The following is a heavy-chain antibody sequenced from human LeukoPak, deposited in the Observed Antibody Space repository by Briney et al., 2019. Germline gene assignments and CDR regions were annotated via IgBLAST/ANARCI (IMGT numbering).Heavy chain of an antibody. Sequence: SETLSLTCTVSGGSISSFYWSWIRQPPGKGLEWIGYISYSESTNYNPSLKSRVTISVDTSKNQFSLKLSSVTAADTAVYYCARTSSGWSSIDYWGQGTLVAVSS. CDR1: GGSISSFY. CDR3: ARTSSGWSSIDY. CDR2: ISYSEST. V-gene: IGHV4-59*08. J-gene: IGHJ4*02. D-gene: IGHD6-19*01.